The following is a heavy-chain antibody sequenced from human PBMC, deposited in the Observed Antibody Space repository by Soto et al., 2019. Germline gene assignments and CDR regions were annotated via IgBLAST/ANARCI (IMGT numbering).Heavy chain of an antibody. CDR3: ARVVGGYCTNGVCYYFDY. CDR1: GFTFSSYS. J-gene: IGHJ4*02. CDR2: ISSSSSTI. V-gene: IGHV3-48*01. Sequence: PGGSLRLSCAASGFTFSSYSMNWVRQAPGKGLEWVSYISSSSSTIYYADSVKGRFTISRDNAKNSLYLQMNSLRAEDTAVYYCARVVGGYCTNGVCYYFDYWGQGTLVTVSS. D-gene: IGHD2-8*01.